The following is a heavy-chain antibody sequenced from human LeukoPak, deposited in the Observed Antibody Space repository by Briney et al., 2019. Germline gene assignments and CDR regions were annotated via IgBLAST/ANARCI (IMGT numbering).Heavy chain of an antibody. V-gene: IGHV3-48*01. J-gene: IGHJ6*04. CDR2: ISSSSSII. D-gene: IGHD2-2*01. CDR3: ARDLTVPTSMDV. Sequence: PGGSLRLSCAASGFTFSRYNINWVRQAPGKGPEWVSYISSSSSIIYYADSVTGRFTISRDNAKNSLYLQMNSLRAEDTAVYYCARDLTVPTSMDVWGKGTTVTVSS. CDR1: GFTFSRYN.